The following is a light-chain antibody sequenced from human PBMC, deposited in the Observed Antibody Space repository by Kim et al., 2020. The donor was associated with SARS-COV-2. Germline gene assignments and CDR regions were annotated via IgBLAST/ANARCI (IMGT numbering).Light chain of an antibody. CDR2: AAS. CDR3: QQYDNYPVT. J-gene: IGKJ2*01. Sequence: DIQMTQSPSTVSASVGDRVTIACRASQSVRSSLAWHQQKPGKAPNLVMYAASSLESGVPSRFSGSGSGTEFTLTINSLQPDDFATYYCQQYDNYPVTFGQGTKLEIK. V-gene: IGKV1-5*01. CDR1: QSVRSS.